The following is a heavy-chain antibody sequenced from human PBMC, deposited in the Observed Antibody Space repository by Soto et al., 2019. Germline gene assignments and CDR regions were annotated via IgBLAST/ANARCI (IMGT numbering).Heavy chain of an antibody. CDR2: MYYSGTT. D-gene: IGHD3-22*01. J-gene: IGHJ4*02. CDR1: GGSISSTTYS. V-gene: IGHV4-39*07. CDR3: ARSLRNDIFDY. Sequence: SETLSLTCTVSGGSISSTTYSWGWIRQPPGKGLEWIGSMYYSGTTYSNPSLQSRVTISVDTSKNQFSLELSSVTAADTAVYYCARSLRNDIFDYWGQGTLVTVSS.